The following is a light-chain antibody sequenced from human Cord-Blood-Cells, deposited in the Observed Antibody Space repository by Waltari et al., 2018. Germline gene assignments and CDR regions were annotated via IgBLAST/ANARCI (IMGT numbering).Light chain of an antibody. CDR2: GAS. J-gene: IGKJ1*01. V-gene: IGKV3-15*01. CDR1: QSVSSN. CDR3: QQYNNWPPT. Sequence: VMTQSTATLSVSPGARATLSCRASQSVSSNLAWYQQKPGQAPRLLIYGASTRATGIPARFSGSGSGTEFTLTISSLQSEDFAVYYCQQYNNWPPTFGQGTKVEIK.